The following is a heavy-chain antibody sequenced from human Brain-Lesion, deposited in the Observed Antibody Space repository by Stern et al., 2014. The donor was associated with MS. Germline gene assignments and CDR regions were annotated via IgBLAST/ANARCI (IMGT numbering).Heavy chain of an antibody. Sequence: DVQLVESGGGLLQPGRSLRLSCAAFGFTFDDYAMPWVRPAPGKGLEWVAGISWNSGTIGYADSVKGRFTTSRDNADSSLYLQMNSLRPEDTALYYCARDITGSSAYFAYWGQGTLVTVSS. CDR2: ISWNSGTI. J-gene: IGHJ4*02. D-gene: IGHD1-14*01. CDR1: GFTFDDYA. V-gene: IGHV3-9*01. CDR3: ARDITGSSAYFAY.